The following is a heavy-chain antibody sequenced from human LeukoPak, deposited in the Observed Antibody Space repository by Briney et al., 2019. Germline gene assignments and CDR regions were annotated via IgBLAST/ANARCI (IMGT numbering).Heavy chain of an antibody. D-gene: IGHD1-26*01. CDR1: AYTFTHYY. CDR3: ATTSGYFYY. Sequence: ASVKVSCKASAYTFTHYYVHWVRQAPGQGLEWMGRINSSSGDTNYAQNFQGRVTMTRDTSISTAYMELSRLRSDDTAVYYCATTSGYFYYWGQGTLVTVSS. CDR2: INSSSGDT. J-gene: IGHJ4*02. V-gene: IGHV1-2*06.